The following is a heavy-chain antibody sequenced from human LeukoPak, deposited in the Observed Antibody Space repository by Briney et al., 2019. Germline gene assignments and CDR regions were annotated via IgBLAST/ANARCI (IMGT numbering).Heavy chain of an antibody. CDR2: IYSGGST. Sequence: GGSLRLSCAASGFTISSHWMHWVRQGPGKGLEWVSVIYSGGSTYYADSVKGRFTISRDNSKNTLYLQMNSLRAEDTAVYYCARGGSYAVYAFDIWGQGTMVTVSS. J-gene: IGHJ3*02. D-gene: IGHD1-26*01. CDR3: ARGGSYAVYAFDI. V-gene: IGHV3-53*01. CDR1: GFTISSHW.